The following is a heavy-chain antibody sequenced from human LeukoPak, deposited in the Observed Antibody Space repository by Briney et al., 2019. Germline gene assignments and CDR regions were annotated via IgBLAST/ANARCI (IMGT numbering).Heavy chain of an antibody. D-gene: IGHD3-10*01. CDR1: GYTFTSYG. J-gene: IGHJ6*03. CDR3: ARGPKPRIWFGEFFGGYYYYYYMDV. CDR2: MNPNSGNT. Sequence: ASVKVSCKASGYTFTSYGISWVRQAPGQGLEWMGWMNPNSGNTGYAQKFQGRVTMTRNTSISTAYMELSSLRSEDTAVYYCARGPKPRIWFGEFFGGYYYYYYMDVWGKGTTVTISS. V-gene: IGHV1-8*02.